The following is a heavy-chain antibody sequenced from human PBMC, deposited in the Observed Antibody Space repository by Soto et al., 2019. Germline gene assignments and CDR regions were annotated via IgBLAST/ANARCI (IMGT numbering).Heavy chain of an antibody. V-gene: IGHV3-30*18. CDR1: GFTFSSYG. CDR2: ISYDGSNK. D-gene: IGHD5-18*01. J-gene: IGHJ4*02. CDR3: AKVYSYGYRYFDY. Sequence: GGSLRLSCAASGFTFSSYGMHWVRQAPGKGLEWVAVISYDGSNKYYADSVKGRFTISRDNSKNTLYLQMNSLRAEDTAVYYCAKVYSYGYRYFDYWGQGTLVTVSS.